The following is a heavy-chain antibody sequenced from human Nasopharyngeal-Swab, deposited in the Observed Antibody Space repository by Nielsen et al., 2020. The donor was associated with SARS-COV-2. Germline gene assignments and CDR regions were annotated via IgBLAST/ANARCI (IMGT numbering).Heavy chain of an antibody. CDR1: GYTFTSYA. D-gene: IGHD6-6*01. Sequence: ASVKVSCKASGYTFTSYAMNWVRQAPGQGLEWMGWINPNSGDTNYAQKFQGRVTMTRDTSISTAYMELSRLRSDDTAVYYCARVYSRSFEYWGQGTQVTVSS. CDR3: ARVYSRSFEY. V-gene: IGHV1-2*02. J-gene: IGHJ4*02. CDR2: INPNSGDT.